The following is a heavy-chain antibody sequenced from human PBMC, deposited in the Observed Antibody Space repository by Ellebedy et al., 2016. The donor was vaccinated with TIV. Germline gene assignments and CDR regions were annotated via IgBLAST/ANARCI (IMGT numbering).Heavy chain of an antibody. CDR2: LNVASTDT. Sequence: AASVKVSCKASGYTFTGYYIHWVRQAPGQGLEWMGWLNVASTDTNYAQRFRDRVTMTRDTSISTAYMDLSRLTSDDTAVYYCARSVMKVVTAAPLGCWGQGTLVTVSS. CDR1: GYTFTGYY. J-gene: IGHJ4*02. V-gene: IGHV1-2*02. D-gene: IGHD3-22*01. CDR3: ARSVMKVVTAAPLGC.